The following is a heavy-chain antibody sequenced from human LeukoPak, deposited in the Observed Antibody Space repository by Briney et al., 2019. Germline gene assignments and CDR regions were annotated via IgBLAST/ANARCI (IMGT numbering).Heavy chain of an antibody. CDR1: GDSISKSSYS. D-gene: IGHD1-26*01. V-gene: IGHV4-39*07. CDR2: IYYSGTT. Sequence: SETLSLTCTVSGDSISKSSYSWGWIRQPPGKGLEWIGNIYYSGTTYYNPSLKSRVTISVDTSKNQFSLKLSSVTAADTAVYYCARVPVNIWENWFDSWGQGTLVTVPS. J-gene: IGHJ5*01. CDR3: ARVPVNIWENWFDS.